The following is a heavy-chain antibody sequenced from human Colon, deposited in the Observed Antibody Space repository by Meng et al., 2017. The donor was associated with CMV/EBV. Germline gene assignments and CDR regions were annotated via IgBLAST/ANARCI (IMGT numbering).Heavy chain of an antibody. J-gene: IGHJ5*02. V-gene: IGHV3-21*01. CDR3: ARDIDH. CDR2: ISSSSRYI. CDR1: GFNFSSYS. Sequence: EVPLVDSGGGLDKAGGSLRRSCIGSGFNFSSYSMNWVRQAPGKGLEWVSSISSSSRYINYADSVKGRFTISRDNAKNSLYLQMNSLRVEDTAIYYCARDIDHWGQGTLVTVYS.